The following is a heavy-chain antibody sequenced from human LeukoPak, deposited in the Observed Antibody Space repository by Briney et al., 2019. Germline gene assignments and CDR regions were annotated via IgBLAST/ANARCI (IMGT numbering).Heavy chain of an antibody. V-gene: IGHV4-34*01. CDR2: INHSGST. CDR3: ARRRSWRYYYDSSGYYDY. D-gene: IGHD3-22*01. Sequence: SETLSLTCTVSGGSISGYYWSWIRQPPGKGLEWIGEINHSGSTNYNPSLKSRVTISVDTSKNQFSLKLSSVTAADTAVYYCARRRSWRYYYDSSGYYDYWGQGTLVTVSS. J-gene: IGHJ4*02. CDR1: GGSISGYY.